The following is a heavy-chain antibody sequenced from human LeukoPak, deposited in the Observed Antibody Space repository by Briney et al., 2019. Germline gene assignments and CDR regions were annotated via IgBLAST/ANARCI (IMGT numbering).Heavy chain of an antibody. D-gene: IGHD2-15*01. Sequence: PGGSLRLSCAASGFTFNTYTMTWVRQAPGKGLEWVSSISSSSTTLYYADSVKGRFTISRDNAKNSLYLQMNSLRGEDTALYYCARVVGVVLAATRIDSWGQGTLVTVSS. V-gene: IGHV3-48*01. J-gene: IGHJ5*01. CDR3: ARVVGVVLAATRIDS. CDR1: GFTFNTYT. CDR2: ISSSSTTL.